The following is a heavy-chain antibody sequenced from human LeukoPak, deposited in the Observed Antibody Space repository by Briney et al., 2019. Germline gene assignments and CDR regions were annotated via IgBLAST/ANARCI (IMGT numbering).Heavy chain of an antibody. D-gene: IGHD3-10*01. CDR2: IYSGGST. CDR1: GFTFSSYA. CDR3: ARIYRGIDAFDI. V-gene: IGHV3-53*01. J-gene: IGHJ3*02. Sequence: PGGSLRLSCAASGFTFSSYAMSWVRQAPGKGLEWVSVIYSGGSTYYADSVKGRFTISRDNSKNTLYLQMNSLRAEDTAVYYCARIYRGIDAFDIWGQGTMVTVSS.